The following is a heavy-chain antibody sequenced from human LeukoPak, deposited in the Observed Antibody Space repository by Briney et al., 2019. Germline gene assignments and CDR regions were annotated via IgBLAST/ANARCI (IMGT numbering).Heavy chain of an antibody. CDR2: ISHDGSYE. Sequence: GGSLRLSCSASGFTFSGYEMPWVRQAPGKGLEWVAVISHDGSYEDYADSVKGRFTISRDNSKNTRYLEMNSLRVEDTAVYYCAKGPFGSCSSPSCYFFDYWGQGTLVSVSS. CDR3: AKGPFGSCSSPSCYFFDY. CDR1: GFTFSGYE. J-gene: IGHJ4*02. V-gene: IGHV3-30*18. D-gene: IGHD2-2*01.